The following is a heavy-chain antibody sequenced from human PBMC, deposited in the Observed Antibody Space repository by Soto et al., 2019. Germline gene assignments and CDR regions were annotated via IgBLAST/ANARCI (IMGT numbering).Heavy chain of an antibody. V-gene: IGHV3-33*01. CDR3: WRDTDSSGWYDDAFDI. D-gene: IGHD6-19*01. J-gene: IGHJ3*02. Sequence: GGSLRLSCAASAFTFSSDGMHWVRQAPGKGLEGGAVIWSGGSNKYDADSVKSRFTITRRHSKNTLYLQMNSFRAADPAAIYCWRDTDSSGWYDDAFDIWGQVTMVAVSS. CDR2: IWSGGSNK. CDR1: AFTFSSDG.